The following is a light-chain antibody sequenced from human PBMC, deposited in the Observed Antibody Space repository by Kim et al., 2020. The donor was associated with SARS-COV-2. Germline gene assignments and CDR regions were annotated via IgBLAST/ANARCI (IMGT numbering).Light chain of an antibody. CDR1: QDISYR. V-gene: IGKV1-33*01. J-gene: IGKJ2*01. CDR3: MQYDDLPYT. Sequence: SAFAGDRVTIPCQASQDISYRLNWYQQKPGKAPKVVIADASNLQSGAPSRFSGSGSGTEFTFSINNLQPEDIATYYCMQYDDLPYTFGRGTKLEI. CDR2: DAS.